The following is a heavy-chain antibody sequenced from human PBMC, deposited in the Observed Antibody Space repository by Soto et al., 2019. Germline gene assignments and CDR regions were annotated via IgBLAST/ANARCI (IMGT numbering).Heavy chain of an antibody. V-gene: IGHV1-3*01. D-gene: IGHD4-4*01. Sequence: ASVKVSCKASGYTFTSYAMHWVRQAPGQRLEWMGWINAGNGNTKYSQKFQGRVTITRDTSASTAYMELSSLRSEDTAVYYCARDSAYSKGGRGYSYYYYGMDVWGQGTTVTVSS. CDR3: ARDSAYSKGGRGYSYYYYGMDV. J-gene: IGHJ6*02. CDR1: GYTFTSYA. CDR2: INAGNGNT.